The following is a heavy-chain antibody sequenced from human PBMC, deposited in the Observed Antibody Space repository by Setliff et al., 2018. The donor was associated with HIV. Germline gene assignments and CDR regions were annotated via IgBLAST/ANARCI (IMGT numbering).Heavy chain of an antibody. Sequence: SETLSLTCTVSGGSISSSSYYWNWFRQYPGKGLEWIGYIHYTGTTNQNPSLRSLITISLDTSKNQFSLKLSSVTAADTAVYYCARHYQHSWVGVDYYFMDVWGKGTTVTVSS. J-gene: IGHJ6*03. D-gene: IGHD1-26*01. V-gene: IGHV4-31*01. CDR3: ARHYQHSWVGVDYYFMDV. CDR2: IHYTGTT. CDR1: GGSISSSSYY.